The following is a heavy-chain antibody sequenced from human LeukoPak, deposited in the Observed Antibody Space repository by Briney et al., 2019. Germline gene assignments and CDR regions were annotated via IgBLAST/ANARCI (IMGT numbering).Heavy chain of an antibody. CDR1: GGSISSYY. J-gene: IGHJ6*03. Sequence: SETLSLTRTVSGGSISSYYWSWMRLPAGKAREGIGRIYTSGSTNYNPSLKSRVTMSVDTSKNQFSLKLSSVTAADTAVYYCVKGNSYYYYMDVWGKGTTVTVSS. D-gene: IGHD3-10*01. CDR2: IYTSGST. V-gene: IGHV4-4*07. CDR3: VKGNSYYYYMDV.